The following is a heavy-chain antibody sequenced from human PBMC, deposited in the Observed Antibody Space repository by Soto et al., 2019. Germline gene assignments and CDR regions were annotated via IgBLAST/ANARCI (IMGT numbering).Heavy chain of an antibody. CDR3: ARLTVTHDANWFDP. CDR2: IYYSGST. V-gene: IGHV4-30-4*01. D-gene: IGHD4-4*01. Sequence: QVQLQESGPGLVKPSQTLSLTCTVSGGSISSGDYYWSWIRQPPGKGLEWIGYIYYSGSTYYNPAPKSRVTISVDTSTNQSSLKLGSVTAADTAVYYCARLTVTHDANWFDPWGQGTLVTVSS. CDR1: GGSISSGDYY. J-gene: IGHJ5*02.